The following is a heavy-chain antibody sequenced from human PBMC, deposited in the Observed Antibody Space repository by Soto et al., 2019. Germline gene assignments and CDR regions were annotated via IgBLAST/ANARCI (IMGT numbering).Heavy chain of an antibody. V-gene: IGHV4-34*01. CDR2: INHSGST. Sequence: SETLSLTCAVYGGSFSGYYWSWIRQPPGKGLEWIGEINHSGSTNYNPSLKSRVTISVDTSKNQFSLRLSSVTAADTAVYYCAGYCSGGSCYGLHYYMDVWGKGTTVTVSS. CDR1: GGSFSGYY. D-gene: IGHD2-15*01. CDR3: AGYCSGGSCYGLHYYMDV. J-gene: IGHJ6*03.